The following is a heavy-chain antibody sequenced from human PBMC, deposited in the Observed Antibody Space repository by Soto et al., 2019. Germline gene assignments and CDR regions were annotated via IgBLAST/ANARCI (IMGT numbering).Heavy chain of an antibody. CDR3: SPYYYDSSGYWYIGMDV. V-gene: IGHV3-74*01. CDR2: ITSDGSST. D-gene: IGHD3-22*01. Sequence: GGSLRLSCAASGFTFSSYWMHWVRQAPGKGLVWVSRITSDGSSTTYADSVKGRFTISRDNAKNTLYLQMNSLRAEDTAVYYCSPYYYDSSGYWYIGMDVWGQGTTVTVSS. J-gene: IGHJ6*02. CDR1: GFTFSSYW.